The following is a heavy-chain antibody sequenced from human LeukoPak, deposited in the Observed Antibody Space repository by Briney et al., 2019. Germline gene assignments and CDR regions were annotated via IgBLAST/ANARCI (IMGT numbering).Heavy chain of an antibody. CDR3: AAVFAAAGTYYYYYGMDV. V-gene: IGHV1-58*01. CDR2: IVVGSGNT. Sequence: GTSVKVSCKASGFTFTSSAVQWVRQARGQRLEWIGWIVVGSGNTNYAQKFQERVTITRDMSTSTAYMELSSLRSEDTAVYYCAAVFAAAGTYYYYYGMDVWGEGTTVTVSS. J-gene: IGHJ6*04. CDR1: GFTFTSSA. D-gene: IGHD6-13*01.